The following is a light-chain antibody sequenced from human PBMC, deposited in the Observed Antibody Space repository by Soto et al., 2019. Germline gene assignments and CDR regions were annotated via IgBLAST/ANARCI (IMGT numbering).Light chain of an antibody. J-gene: IGKJ1*01. CDR1: QSIGSR. Sequence: DIQVTQSPSTLSASVGDRVTITCRASQSIGSRLAWYQQKPGKGPRLLISDASSLKSGVPSRFNGSGSGTEFTLTISSLQPDDFASYYCPEYNSYPWTFGQGTKV. CDR2: DAS. V-gene: IGKV1-5*01. CDR3: PEYNSYPWT.